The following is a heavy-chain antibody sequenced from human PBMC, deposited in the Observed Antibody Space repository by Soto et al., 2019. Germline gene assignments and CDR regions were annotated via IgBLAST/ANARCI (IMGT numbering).Heavy chain of an antibody. CDR2: ISSSSSYT. CDR3: ARDGIYFWSVYDPYMDV. D-gene: IGHD3-3*01. Sequence: GGSLRLSCAASGFTFSDYYMSWIRQAPGKGLEWVSYISSSSSYTNYADSVKGRFTISRDNAKNSLYLQMNSLRAEDTAVYYCARDGIYFWSVYDPYMDVWGQGTTVTVSS. J-gene: IGHJ6*02. V-gene: IGHV3-11*06. CDR1: GFTFSDYY.